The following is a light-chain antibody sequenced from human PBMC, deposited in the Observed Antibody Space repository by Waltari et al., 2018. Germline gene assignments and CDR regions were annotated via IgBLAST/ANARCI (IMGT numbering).Light chain of an antibody. CDR3: AAWDDSLNGLS. V-gene: IGLV1-44*01. CDR2: NDN. J-gene: IGLJ1*01. CDR1: GSNIGINT. Sequence: QSVLTQPPSASGNPGQRVPIPCPRSGSNIGINTVNWYQQLPGTAPKLLIYNDNQRPSGVPDRFSGSKSGSSASLAISGLQSDDEANYYCAAWDDSLNGLSFGTGTRVTVL.